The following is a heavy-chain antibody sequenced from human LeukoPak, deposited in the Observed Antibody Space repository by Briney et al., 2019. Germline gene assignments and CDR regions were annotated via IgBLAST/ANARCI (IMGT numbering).Heavy chain of an antibody. CDR3: ARDPEVLWFGELLTSRKTNINFDY. D-gene: IGHD3-10*01. CDR2: INPNSGGT. V-gene: IGHV1-2*02. CDR1: GYTFTGYY. J-gene: IGHJ4*02. Sequence: ASVKVSCKASGYTFTGYYMHWVRQAPGQGLEWMGWINPNSGGTNYAQKFQGRVTMTRDTSISTAYMEPSRLRSDDTAVYYCARDPEVLWFGELLTSRKTNINFDYWGQGTLVTVSS.